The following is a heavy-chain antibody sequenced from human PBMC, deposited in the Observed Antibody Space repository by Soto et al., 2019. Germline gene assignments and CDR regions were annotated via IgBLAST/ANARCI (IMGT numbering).Heavy chain of an antibody. J-gene: IGHJ4*02. V-gene: IGHV3-30*02. CDR2: MSYDGSDA. CDR1: GFIFSNNG. D-gene: IGHD3-10*02. Sequence: PGGSLRLSCVGSGFIFSNNGMHWVRQTPGKGLEWVAFMSYDGSDAFYADSVKGRFTISRENSKNTLFLHMSNLRAEDTAMYYCTIVRVADSALDHWGQGTLVTVSS. CDR3: TIVRVADSALDH.